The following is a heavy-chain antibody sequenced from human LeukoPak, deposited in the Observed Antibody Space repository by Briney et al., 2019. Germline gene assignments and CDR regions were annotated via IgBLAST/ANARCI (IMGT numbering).Heavy chain of an antibody. J-gene: IGHJ4*02. CDR3: AKGLERESRLDS. CDR1: GFTFNTYT. V-gene: IGHV3-23*01. CDR2: IRNSGGST. D-gene: IGHD1-1*01. Sequence: PGGSLRLSCAASGFTFNTYTMYWVRQAPGKGLEWVSGIRNSGGSTYYADSVKGRFTISRDNSKNTLYLQMNSLRAEDTALYYCAKGLERESRLDSWGQGTLVTVSS.